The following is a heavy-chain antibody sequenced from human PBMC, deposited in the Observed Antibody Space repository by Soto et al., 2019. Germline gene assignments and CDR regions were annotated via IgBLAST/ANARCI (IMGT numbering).Heavy chain of an antibody. CDR3: ASGSEYEDTAMAMTDY. CDR1: GYTFTSYG. CDR2: ISAYNGNT. J-gene: IGHJ4*02. Sequence: ASVKVSCKASGYTFTSYGISWVRQAPGQGLEWMGWISAYNGNTNYAQKLQGRVTMTTDTSTSTAYMELRSLRSDDTAVYYCASGSEYEDTAMAMTDYWGQGTLVTVSS. D-gene: IGHD5-18*01. V-gene: IGHV1-18*01.